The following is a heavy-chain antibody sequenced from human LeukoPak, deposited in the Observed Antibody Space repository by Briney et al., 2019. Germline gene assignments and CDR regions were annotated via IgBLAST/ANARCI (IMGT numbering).Heavy chain of an antibody. V-gene: IGHV3-30-3*01. D-gene: IGHD2-21*02. CDR1: GFXFTNYA. J-gene: IGHJ4*02. CDR2: ISYDGTNK. Sequence: GRSLRLSCAASGFXFTNYALHWVRQAPGKGLEWVAVISYDGTNKYYADSVKGRFTISRDNSKNTLSLQMNSLRAEDTALYYCARGFVLGAAKNYFDYWGQGALVTVSS. CDR3: ARGFVLGAAKNYFDY.